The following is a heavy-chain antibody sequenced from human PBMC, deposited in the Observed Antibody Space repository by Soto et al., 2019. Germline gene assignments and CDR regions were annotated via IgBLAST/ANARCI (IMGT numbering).Heavy chain of an antibody. V-gene: IGHV4-31*03. Sequence: QVQLQESGPGLVKPSQTLSLTCTVSGGSISSGGYYWSWIRQHPGKGLEWIGYIYYSGSTYYNPSPESRVTISLDTSKNQFSLRLSPATAADTAVYSCARSISPWGQGTLVTVSS. D-gene: IGHD3-3*01. CDR3: ARSISP. CDR2: IYYSGST. CDR1: GGSISSGGYY. J-gene: IGHJ5*02.